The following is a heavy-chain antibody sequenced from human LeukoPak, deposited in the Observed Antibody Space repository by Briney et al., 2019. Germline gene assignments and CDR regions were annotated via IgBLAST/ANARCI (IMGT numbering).Heavy chain of an antibody. D-gene: IGHD2-15*01. CDR1: GGSFSGYY. J-gene: IGHJ4*02. Sequence: SETLSLTCTVYGGSFSGYYWSWIRQPPGKGLEWIGEINHSGSTNYNPSLKSQVTTSVDTSKNQFSLKLSSVTAADTAVYYCARHYTYCSSGSCYPQEFDYWGQGTLVTVSS. CDR3: ARHYTYCSSGSCYPQEFDY. V-gene: IGHV4-34*01. CDR2: INHSGST.